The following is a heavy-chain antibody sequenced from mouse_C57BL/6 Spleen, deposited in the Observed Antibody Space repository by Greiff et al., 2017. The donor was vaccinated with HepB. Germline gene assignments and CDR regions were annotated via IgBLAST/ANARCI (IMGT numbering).Heavy chain of an antibody. J-gene: IGHJ4*01. V-gene: IGHV1-61*01. CDR3: ARRWPYAMDY. CDR1: GYTFTSYW. CDR2: IYPSDSET. Sequence: QVQLQQPGAELVRPGSSVKLSCKASGYTFTSYWMDWVKQRPGQGLEWIGNIYPSDSETHYNQKFKDKATLTVDKSSSTAYIQLSSLTSEDSAVYYCARRWPYAMDYWGQGTSVTVSS.